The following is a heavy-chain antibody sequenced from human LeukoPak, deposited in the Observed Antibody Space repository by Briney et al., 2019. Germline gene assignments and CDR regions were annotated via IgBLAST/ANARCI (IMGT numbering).Heavy chain of an antibody. Sequence: NPSETLSLTCTVSGGSNSRYYWSWIRQPPGKGLEWIGYIYYSGSTNYNPSLKSRVTISVDTSKNQFSLKLSSVTAADTAVYYCARRRADFDLWGRGTLVTVSS. J-gene: IGHJ2*01. CDR2: IYYSGST. V-gene: IGHV4-59*08. CDR1: GGSNSRYY. CDR3: ARRRADFDL. D-gene: IGHD6-13*01.